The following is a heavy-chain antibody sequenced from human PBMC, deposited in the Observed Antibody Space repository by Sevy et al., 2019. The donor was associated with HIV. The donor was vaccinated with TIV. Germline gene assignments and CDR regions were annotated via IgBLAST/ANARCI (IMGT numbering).Heavy chain of an antibody. CDR3: ARDPDFGVVIKKEGSGHFDY. V-gene: IGHV1-2*02. CDR2: INPNSGGT. D-gene: IGHD3-3*01. Sequence: ASVKVSCKASGYTFTGYYMHWVRQAPGQGLEWMGWINPNSGGTNYAQKFQGRVTMTRDTSISTAYMELSRLRSDDTAVYYCARDPDFGVVIKKEGSGHFDYWGQGTLVTVSS. J-gene: IGHJ4*02. CDR1: GYTFTGYY.